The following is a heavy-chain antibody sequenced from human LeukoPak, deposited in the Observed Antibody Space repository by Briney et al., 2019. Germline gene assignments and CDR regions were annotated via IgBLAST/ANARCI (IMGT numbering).Heavy chain of an antibody. CDR3: AKDRYSYGSEFDY. Sequence: GGSLRLPCAASGFIFSNYAMSWVRQAPGKGLEWVSVISGSGGSINYADSVKGRFTISRDNSKNTLYLQMNSLRAEDTAVYYCAKDRYSYGSEFDYWGQGTLVTVSS. D-gene: IGHD5-18*01. V-gene: IGHV3-23*01. CDR2: ISGSGGSI. J-gene: IGHJ4*02. CDR1: GFIFSNYA.